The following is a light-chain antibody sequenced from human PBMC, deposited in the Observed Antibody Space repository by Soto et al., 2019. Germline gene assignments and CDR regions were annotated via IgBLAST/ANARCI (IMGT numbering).Light chain of an antibody. Sequence: DVVMTQSPDSLAVSLGERATINCKSSQSVLHSSNNENSVAWYQQKAGQRPKLLIYRASIRESGVPDRFSGSGSGTDFPLTISSLQAEDVAVYYCQQYYTGFAFGQGTRLEIK. J-gene: IGKJ5*01. CDR1: QSVLHSSNNENS. CDR2: RAS. V-gene: IGKV4-1*01. CDR3: QQYYTGFA.